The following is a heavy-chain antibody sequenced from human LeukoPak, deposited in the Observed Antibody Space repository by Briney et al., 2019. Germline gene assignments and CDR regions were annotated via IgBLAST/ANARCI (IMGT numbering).Heavy chain of an antibody. CDR1: GGSISSYY. D-gene: IGHD1-20*01. V-gene: IGHV4-4*07. Sequence: SETLSLTCTVPGGSISSYYWSRIRQPAGKGLEWIGRIYTSGSTNYNPSLKSRVTMSVDTSKNQFSLKLSSVTAADTAVYYCARSPLDNSIDYWGQGTLVTVSS. CDR3: ARSPLDNSIDY. CDR2: IYTSGST. J-gene: IGHJ4*02.